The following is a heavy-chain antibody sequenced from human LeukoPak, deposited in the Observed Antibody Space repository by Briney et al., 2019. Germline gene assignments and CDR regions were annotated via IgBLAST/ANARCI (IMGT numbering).Heavy chain of an antibody. CDR1: GYSFTSYW. V-gene: IGHV5-51*01. J-gene: IGHJ4*02. D-gene: IGHD3-10*01. CDR2: IYPGDSDT. CDR3: ARITYYYGSGSYRSYYFDY. Sequence: GESLKISCKGSGYSFTSYWIGWVRQMPGKGLEWVGIIYPGDSDTRYSPSFQGQVTISADKSISTAYLQWSSLKASDTAMYYCARITYYYGSGSYRSYYFDYWGQGTLVTVSS.